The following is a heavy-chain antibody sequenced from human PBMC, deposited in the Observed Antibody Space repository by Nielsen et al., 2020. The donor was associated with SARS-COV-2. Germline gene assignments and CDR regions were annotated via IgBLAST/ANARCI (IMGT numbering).Heavy chain of an antibody. Sequence: SETLSLTCTVSGGSISSYYWSWIRQPPGKGQEWIGYIYYSGSTNYNPSLKSRVTISVDTSKNQFSLKLSSVTAADTAVYYCARGGFYYDSSGYYFDYWGQGTLVTVSS. CDR3: ARGGFYYDSSGYYFDY. J-gene: IGHJ4*02. CDR1: GGSISSYY. CDR2: IYYSGST. D-gene: IGHD3-22*01. V-gene: IGHV4-59*01.